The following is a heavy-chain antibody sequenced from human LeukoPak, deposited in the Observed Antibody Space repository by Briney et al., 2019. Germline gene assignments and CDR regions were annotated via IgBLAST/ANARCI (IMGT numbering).Heavy chain of an antibody. CDR2: IYYSGST. J-gene: IGHJ5*02. CDR3: ARGAQNYDFWSGYYSCWFDP. D-gene: IGHD3-3*01. CDR1: GGSISSYY. Sequence: PSETLSLTCTVSGGSISSYYWSWIRQPPGKGLEWIGYIYYSGSTNYNPSLKSRVTISVDTSKNQFSLKLSSVTAADTAVYYRARGAQNYDFWSGYYSCWFDPWGQGTLVTVSS. V-gene: IGHV4-59*01.